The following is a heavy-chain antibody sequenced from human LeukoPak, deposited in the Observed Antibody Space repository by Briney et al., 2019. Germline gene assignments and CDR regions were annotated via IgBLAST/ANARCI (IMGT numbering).Heavy chain of an antibody. J-gene: IGHJ4*02. D-gene: IGHD4/OR15-4a*01. V-gene: IGHV3-30-3*01. CDR3: ARDLGARLDY. CDR2: ISYDGSNK. Sequence: GGSLRLSCAASGFTFNRYAIHWVRQAPGKGLEWVAVISYDGSNKYYADSVKGRFTISRDNSKNTLYLQMNSLRAEDTAVYYCARDLGARLDYWGQGTLVTVSS. CDR1: GFTFNRYA.